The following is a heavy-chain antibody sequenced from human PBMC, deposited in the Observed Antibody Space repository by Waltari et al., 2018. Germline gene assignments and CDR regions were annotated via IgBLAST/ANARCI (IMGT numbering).Heavy chain of an antibody. CDR2: INHSGST. V-gene: IGHV4-34*01. CDR3: ARGARGSDF. J-gene: IGHJ4*02. D-gene: IGHD1-26*01. Sequence: QVQLQQWGAGLLKPSETLSLTCAVYGGSFSGYYWSWIRQPPGKGSELIGVINHSGSTNHNPSLKGLVPISVDTSKNQFSLELSSVTAADTAVYYCARGARGSDFWGQGTLVTVSS. CDR1: GGSFSGYY.